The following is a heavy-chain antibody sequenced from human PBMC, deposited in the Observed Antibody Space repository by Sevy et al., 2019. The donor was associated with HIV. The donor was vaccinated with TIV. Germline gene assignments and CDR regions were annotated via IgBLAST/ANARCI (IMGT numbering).Heavy chain of an antibody. CDR3: ARAGYSSGWYLLFFDY. CDR2: TYYRSKWYN. Sequence: TLSLTCAISGDSVSSNSAAWNWIRQSPSRGLEWLGRTYYRSKWYNDYAVSVKSRITINPDTSKNQFSLQLNSVTPEDTAVYYCARAGYSSGWYLLFFDYWGQGTLVTVSS. V-gene: IGHV6-1*01. CDR1: GDSVSSNSAA. D-gene: IGHD6-19*01. J-gene: IGHJ4*02.